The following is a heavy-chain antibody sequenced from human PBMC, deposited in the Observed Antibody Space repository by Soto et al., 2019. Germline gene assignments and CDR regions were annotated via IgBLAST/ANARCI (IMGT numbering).Heavy chain of an antibody. J-gene: IGHJ5*02. Sequence: ASVKVSCKASGYTFTGYYMHWVRQAPGQGLEWMGWINPNSGGTNYAQKFQGWVTMTRDTSISTAYMELSRLRSDDTAVYYCARSLPADCSSTSCYSSPPANRDWFDPWSQGTLVTVSS. V-gene: IGHV1-2*04. CDR1: GYTFTGYY. D-gene: IGHD2-2*01. CDR2: INPNSGGT. CDR3: ARSLPADCSSTSCYSSPPANRDWFDP.